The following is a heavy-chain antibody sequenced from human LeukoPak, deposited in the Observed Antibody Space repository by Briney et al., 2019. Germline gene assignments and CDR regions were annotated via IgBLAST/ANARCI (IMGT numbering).Heavy chain of an antibody. J-gene: IGHJ4*02. Sequence: SGGSLRLSCAASGFTFSKSWMSWVRQAPGKGLEWVANIKQDGSEKYYVDSVKGRFTISRDNAKNSLYLQMNSLRAEDTAVYYCARSSGVQQLVLNGFAELDYWGQGTLVTVSS. D-gene: IGHD6-13*01. CDR2: IKQDGSEK. CDR1: GFTFSKSW. CDR3: ARSSGVQQLVLNGFAELDY. V-gene: IGHV3-7*01.